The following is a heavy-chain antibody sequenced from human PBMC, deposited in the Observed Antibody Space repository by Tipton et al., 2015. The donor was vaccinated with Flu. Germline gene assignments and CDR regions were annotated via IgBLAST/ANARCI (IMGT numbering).Heavy chain of an antibody. J-gene: IGHJ4*02. CDR1: GFTFSSYG. CDR3: AKDPGIAAAGTGY. CDR2: ISYDGSNK. D-gene: IGHD6-13*01. V-gene: IGHV3-30*18. Sequence: SLRLSCAASGFTFSSYGMHWVRQAPGKGLEWVAVISYDGSNKYYADSVKGRFTISRDNSKNTLYLQMNSLRAEDTAVYYCAKDPGIAAAGTGYWGQGTLVTVSS.